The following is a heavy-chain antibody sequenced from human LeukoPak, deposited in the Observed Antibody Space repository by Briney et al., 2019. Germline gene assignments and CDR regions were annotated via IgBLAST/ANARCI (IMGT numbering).Heavy chain of an antibody. V-gene: IGHV4-61*03. Sequence: SSETLSLTCTVSGDSVSNGNYYWSWLRQPPGRALEWIGYIYYTGKTYYNPSLEGRVTILVDTSRNHFSVKLSSVTAADTAVYYCARSQNYYGSGDYWSQGTLVTVSS. D-gene: IGHD3-10*01. CDR2: IYYTGKT. J-gene: IGHJ4*02. CDR3: ARSQNYYGSGDY. CDR1: GDSVSNGNYY.